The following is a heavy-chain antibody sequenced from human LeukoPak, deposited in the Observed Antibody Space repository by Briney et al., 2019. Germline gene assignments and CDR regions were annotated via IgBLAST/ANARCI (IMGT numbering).Heavy chain of an antibody. D-gene: IGHD4-17*01. J-gene: IGHJ4*02. CDR2: ISYDGSNK. V-gene: IGHV3-30*03. CDR3: ARDGKKATVIIDY. Sequence: GRSLRLSCAASGFTFSSYGMHWVRQAPGKGLEWVAVISYDGSNKYYADSVKGRFTISRDNSKNTLYLQMNSLRAEDTAVYYCARDGKKATVIIDYWGQGTLVTVSS. CDR1: GFTFSSYG.